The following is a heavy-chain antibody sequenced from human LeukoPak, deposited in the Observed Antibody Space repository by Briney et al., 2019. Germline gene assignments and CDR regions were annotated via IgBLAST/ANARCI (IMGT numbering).Heavy chain of an antibody. J-gene: IGHJ4*02. D-gene: IGHD4-17*01. Sequence: PSETLSLTCTVSGGSINSYYWGWVRQAAGEGLEWIGRIYTTGTTYYSPSLKSRLTMSVDTSKNQFSLNLRSVTAADTALYYCGRQGYTTAYYFLDYWSQGSLLTVSS. CDR2: IYTTGTT. CDR3: GRQGYTTAYYFLDY. CDR1: GGSINSYY. V-gene: IGHV4-4*07.